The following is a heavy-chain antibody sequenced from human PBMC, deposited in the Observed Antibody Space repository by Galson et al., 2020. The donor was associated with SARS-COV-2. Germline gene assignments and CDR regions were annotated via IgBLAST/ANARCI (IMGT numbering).Heavy chain of an antibody. CDR3: ASGPSSGWYDF. CDR1: GYSLTELS. D-gene: IGHD6-19*01. J-gene: IGHJ5*01. Sequence: ASVKVSCKVSGYSLTELSLHWVRQAPGIGLEWLGRFDPEYGDTIYAQKFHGRVSMTVDTSTDTAYMEVHSLRSDDTALYFCASGPSSGWYDFWGQGTLVTVSS. V-gene: IGHV1-24*01. CDR2: FDPEYGDT.